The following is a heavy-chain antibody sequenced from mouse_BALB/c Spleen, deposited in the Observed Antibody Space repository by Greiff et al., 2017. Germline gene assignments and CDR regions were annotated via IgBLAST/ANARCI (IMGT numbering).Heavy chain of an antibody. Sequence: EVQRVESGGGLVQPGGSLRLSCATSGFTFTDYYMSWVRQPPGKALEWLGFIRNKANGYTTEYSASVKGRFTISRDNSQSILYLQMNTLRAEDSATYYCARNYGTGFAYWGQGTLVTVSA. CDR1: GFTFTDYY. V-gene: IGHV7-3*02. D-gene: IGHD1-2*01. CDR3: ARNYGTGFAY. CDR2: IRNKANGYTT. J-gene: IGHJ3*01.